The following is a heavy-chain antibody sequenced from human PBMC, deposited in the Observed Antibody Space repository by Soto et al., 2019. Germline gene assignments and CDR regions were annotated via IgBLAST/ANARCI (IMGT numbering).Heavy chain of an antibody. CDR1: GFTFSSYW. J-gene: IGHJ4*02. D-gene: IGHD4-17*01. V-gene: IGHV3-7*01. CDR3: ASYMTTVTTVGDIDY. Sequence: GGSLRLSCAASGFTFSSYWMSWVRQAPGKGLEWVANIKQDGSEKYYVDSVKGRFTISRDNAKNSLYLQMNSLRAEDTAVYYCASYMTTVTTVGDIDYWGQGTLVTVSS. CDR2: IKQDGSEK.